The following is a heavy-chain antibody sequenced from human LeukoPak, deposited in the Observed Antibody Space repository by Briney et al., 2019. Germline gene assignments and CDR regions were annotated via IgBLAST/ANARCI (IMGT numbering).Heavy chain of an antibody. CDR2: ISSSSNYI. CDR3: ARDNSGWTNYYYYYTDV. J-gene: IGHJ6*03. Sequence: GGSLRLSCAASGFTFSSYSMNWVRQAPGKGLEWVSSISSSSNYIYYADSVKGRFTISRDNAKNSLYLQMNSLRAEDTAVYYCARDNSGWTNYYYYYTDVWGKGTTVTVSS. V-gene: IGHV3-21*01. CDR1: GFTFSSYS. D-gene: IGHD6-19*01.